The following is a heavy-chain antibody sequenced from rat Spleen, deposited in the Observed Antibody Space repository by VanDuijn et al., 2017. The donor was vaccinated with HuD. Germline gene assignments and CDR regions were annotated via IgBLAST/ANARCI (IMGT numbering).Heavy chain of an antibody. Sequence: EVQLVESGGGLVQPGRSLKLSCAASGFIFSNYDMAWVRQAPKQGLEWVATISYDGSSTYYRDSVKGRFTISRDNAKSTLYLQMNSLRSDDTATYYCTRALGVMDAWGQGASVTVSS. J-gene: IGHJ4*01. CDR1: GFIFSNYD. V-gene: IGHV5-7*01. CDR2: ISYDGSST. CDR3: TRALGVMDA.